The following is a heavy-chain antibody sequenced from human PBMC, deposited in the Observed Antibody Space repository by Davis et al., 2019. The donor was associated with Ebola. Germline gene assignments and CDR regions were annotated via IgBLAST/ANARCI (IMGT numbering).Heavy chain of an antibody. CDR1: GFTFSSYG. J-gene: IGHJ5*02. D-gene: IGHD2-15*01. V-gene: IGHV3-30*02. Sequence: GESLKISCAASGFTFSSYGMHWVRQAPGKGLEWVAFIRYDGSNKYYADSVKGRFTISRDNAKNTLYVQMNSLRAEDTAVYYCARGNRYCSGDTCANWLDPWGQGTLVTVSS. CDR3: ARGNRYCSGDTCANWLDP. CDR2: IRYDGSNK.